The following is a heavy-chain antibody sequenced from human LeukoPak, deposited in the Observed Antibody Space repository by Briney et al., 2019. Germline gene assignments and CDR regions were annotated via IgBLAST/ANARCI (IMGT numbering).Heavy chain of an antibody. D-gene: IGHD3-10*01. V-gene: IGHV3-48*01. Sequence: GGSLRLSCASSGFTFSTYSMNWVRQAPGKGLEWVSYISGGSSTIYYADSVKGRFTISRHNAKNSLYLQMNSLRAEDTAVYYCARNPYGSGTYNYDYWGQGTLVTVSS. CDR1: GFTFSTYS. CDR3: ARNPYGSGTYNYDY. J-gene: IGHJ4*02. CDR2: ISGGSSTI.